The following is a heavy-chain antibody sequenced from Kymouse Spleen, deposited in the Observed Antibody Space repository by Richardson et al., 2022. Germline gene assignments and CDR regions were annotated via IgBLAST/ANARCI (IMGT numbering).Heavy chain of an antibody. CDR2: IWYDGSNK. D-gene: IGHD3-10*01. CDR1: GFTFSSYG. J-gene: IGHJ4*02. Sequence: QVQLVESGGGVVQPGRSLRLSCAASGFTFSSYGMHWVRQAPGKGLEWVAVIWYDGSNKYYADSVKGRFTISRDNSKNTLYLQMNSLRAEDTAVYYCARDGYYYGSGSYYMYYFDYWGQGTLVTVSS. V-gene: IGHV3-33*01. CDR3: ARDGYYYGSGSYYMYYFDY.